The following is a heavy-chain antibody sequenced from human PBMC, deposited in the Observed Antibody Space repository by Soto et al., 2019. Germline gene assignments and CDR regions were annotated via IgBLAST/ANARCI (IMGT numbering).Heavy chain of an antibody. CDR3: AKLESQVGMDV. J-gene: IGHJ6*02. CDR2: IYPGDSDT. V-gene: IGHV5-51*01. Sequence: LKISGKGSRYSFTSYWIGSLRQMPGKGLEWMGIIYPGDSDTRYSPSFQGQVTISADKSISTAYLQWSSLKASDTAMYYCAKLESQVGMDVWGEGTTGTVYS. CDR1: RYSFTSYW. D-gene: IGHD1-1*01.